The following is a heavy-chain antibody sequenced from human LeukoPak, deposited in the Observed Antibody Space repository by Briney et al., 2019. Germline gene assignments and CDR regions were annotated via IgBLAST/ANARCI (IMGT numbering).Heavy chain of an antibody. CDR3: ARDRIAARREVTAISF. D-gene: IGHD2-21*02. Sequence: ASVTVSFMASGYTFTGYYMHWVRQAPAQGLEWMGWINPNSGGTNYAQKFQGRVTMTRDTSISTAYMELSRLRSDDTAVYYCARDRIAARREVTAISFWDQGTLVTVSS. V-gene: IGHV1-2*02. CDR2: INPNSGGT. CDR1: GYTFTGYY. J-gene: IGHJ4*02.